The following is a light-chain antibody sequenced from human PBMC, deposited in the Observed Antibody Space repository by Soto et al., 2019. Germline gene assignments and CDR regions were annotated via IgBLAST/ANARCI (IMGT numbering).Light chain of an antibody. CDR3: SSYAGSSNLV. CDR1: SSDVGGYDY. Sequence: QSVLTQPPSASGSPGQSVTISCTGTSSDVGGYDYVSWYQQHPGKAPKLMISEVSKRPSGVPDRFSGSKSGNTASLTVSGLQAEDEADYYCSSYAGSSNLVFGGGTKLTVL. V-gene: IGLV2-8*01. CDR2: EVS. J-gene: IGLJ3*02.